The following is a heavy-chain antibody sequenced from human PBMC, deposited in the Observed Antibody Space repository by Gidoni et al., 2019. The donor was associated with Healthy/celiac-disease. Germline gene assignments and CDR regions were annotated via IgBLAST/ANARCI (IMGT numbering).Heavy chain of an antibody. Sequence: EVQRVESGGGLVKPGGSLRRSCAASGFTVSSYSMNWVRQAPGKGLEWVSSISSSSSYIYYADSVKGRFTISRDNAKNSLYLQMNSLRAEDTAVYYCARDRVKTVTLDAFDIWGQGTMVTVSS. CDR1: GFTVSSYS. J-gene: IGHJ3*02. CDR3: ARDRVKTVTLDAFDI. V-gene: IGHV3-21*01. D-gene: IGHD4-4*01. CDR2: ISSSSSYI.